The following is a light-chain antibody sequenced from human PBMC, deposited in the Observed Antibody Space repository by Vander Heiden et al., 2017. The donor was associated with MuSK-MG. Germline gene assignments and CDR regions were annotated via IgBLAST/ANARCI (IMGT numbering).Light chain of an antibody. CDR1: QSLLHSNGYNY. J-gene: IGKJ1*01. CDR2: LGS. V-gene: IGKV2-28*01. CDR3: MQALQTPWT. Sequence: DIVMTQSPLSLPVTPGEPASISCRSSQSLLHSNGYNYLDWYLQKPGQSPQLLIYLGSNRASGVPDRFRGRGSGPDFTLKISRVEAEDVWVYYCMQALQTPWTFGQGTKVEIK.